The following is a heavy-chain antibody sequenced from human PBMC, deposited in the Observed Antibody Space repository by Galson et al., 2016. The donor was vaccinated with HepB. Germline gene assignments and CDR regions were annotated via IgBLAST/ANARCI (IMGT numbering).Heavy chain of an antibody. D-gene: IGHD6-13*01. J-gene: IGHJ5*02. CDR1: GGSISNSSYY. Sequence: SETLSLTCTVSGGSISNSSYYWDWIRQPPGKGLEWIGTIYYSGTTDYNTSLKSRVAISIDTSENQFSLKINSVTAADTAVYYCARRGGSRWYDWFDPWGRGTLVTVSS. V-gene: IGHV4-39*01. CDR2: IYYSGTT. CDR3: ARRGGSRWYDWFDP.